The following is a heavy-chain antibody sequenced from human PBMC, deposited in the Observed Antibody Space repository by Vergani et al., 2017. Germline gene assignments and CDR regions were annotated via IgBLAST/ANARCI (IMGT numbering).Heavy chain of an antibody. CDR3: VKDNDYDADGPFDL. CDR2: IDRNYGVK. D-gene: IGHD3-16*01. J-gene: IGHJ2*01. CDR1: GFTFQAFA. V-gene: IGHV3-9*01. Sequence: LVEAGGGLVQPGGSLRLSCTASGFTFQAFAFHWVRQVSGRGLEWVSGIDRNYGVKNGNSFEGRFSISIDNAKKAVLLQMNNLRHEDTALYFCVKDNDYDADGPFDLWGRDTLVTVSS.